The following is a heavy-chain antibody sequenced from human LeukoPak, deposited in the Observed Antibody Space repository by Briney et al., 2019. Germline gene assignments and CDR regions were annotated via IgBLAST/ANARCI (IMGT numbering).Heavy chain of an antibody. CDR3: ARGPSTTVTNRNYFDY. J-gene: IGHJ4*02. D-gene: IGHD4-11*01. Sequence: ASVKVSCKASGYTFINYGISWVRQAPGQGLEWMGWISAENGNTGYVENLQGRVTMTRDTSTSTVYMELSRLRSDDTAVYYCARGPSTTVTNRNYFDYWGQGTLVTVSS. V-gene: IGHV1-18*01. CDR2: ISAENGNT. CDR1: GYTFINYG.